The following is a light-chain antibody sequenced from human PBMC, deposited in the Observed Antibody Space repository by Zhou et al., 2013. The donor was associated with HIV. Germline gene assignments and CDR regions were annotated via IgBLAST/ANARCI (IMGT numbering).Light chain of an antibody. CDR2: DAS. J-gene: IGKJ5*01. CDR1: QSVSSY. Sequence: EIVLTQSPATLSLSPGERATLSCRASQSVSSYLAWYQQKPGQAPRLLIYDASNRATGIPARFSGGGSGTDFTLTISRVEPEDFAVYSCQQYGSSPITFGQGTRLEI. V-gene: IGKV3-20*01. CDR3: QQYGSSPIT.